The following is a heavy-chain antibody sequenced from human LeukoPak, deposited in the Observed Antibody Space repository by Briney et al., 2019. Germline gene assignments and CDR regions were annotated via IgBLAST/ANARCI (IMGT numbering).Heavy chain of an antibody. D-gene: IGHD3-10*01. V-gene: IGHV4-59*08. CDR2: IYYSGST. CDR1: GGSISSYY. CDR3: ARALWDAFDI. J-gene: IGHJ3*02. Sequence: PSETLSLTCTVSGGSISSYYWSWIRQPPGKGLEWIGYIYYSGSTNYNPSLKSRVTISVDTSKNQFSLKLSSVTAADTAVYYCARALWDAFDIWGQGTMVTVSS.